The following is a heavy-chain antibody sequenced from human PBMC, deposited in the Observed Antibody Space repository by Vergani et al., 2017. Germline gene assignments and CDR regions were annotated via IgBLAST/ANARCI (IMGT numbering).Heavy chain of an antibody. D-gene: IGHD3-22*01. CDR3: ARARYYYDSSGYYYYYGMDV. V-gene: IGHV4-59*01. Sequence: QVQLQESGPGLVKPSETLSLTCTVSGGSISSYYWSWIRQPPGKELEWIGYIYYSGSTNYNPSLKSRVTISVDTSKNQFSLKLSSVTAADTAVYYCARARYYYDSSGYYYYYGMDVWGQGTTVTVSS. CDR1: GGSISSYY. J-gene: IGHJ6*02. CDR2: IYYSGST.